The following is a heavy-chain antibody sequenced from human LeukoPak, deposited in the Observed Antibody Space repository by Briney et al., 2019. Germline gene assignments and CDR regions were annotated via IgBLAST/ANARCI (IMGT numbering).Heavy chain of an antibody. Sequence: GGSLRLSCAASGFTFSSYAMSWVRQAPGKGLEWVSAISGSGGSTYYADSVKGRFTISRDNSKNTLYLQMNSLRAEDTAVYYCARDLPRYSDAYGMDVWGQGTTVTVSS. D-gene: IGHD5-18*01. V-gene: IGHV3-23*01. CDR1: GFTFSSYA. CDR2: ISGSGGST. CDR3: ARDLPRYSDAYGMDV. J-gene: IGHJ6*02.